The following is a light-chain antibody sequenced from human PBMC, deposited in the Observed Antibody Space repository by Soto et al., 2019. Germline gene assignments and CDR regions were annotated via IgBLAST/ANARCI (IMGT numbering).Light chain of an antibody. V-gene: IGKV3-15*01. J-gene: IGKJ4*01. CDR1: QSVGIN. CDR2: GAS. Sequence: EIMMTQSPATLSVSPGERATLSCRASQSVGINLAWYQHKPGQAPRLLIYGASTRATGFPARFSGSGSGTEFTLTINSLQSEDSALYYCKQYNDWPPVTFGGGTKVDIK. CDR3: KQYNDWPPVT.